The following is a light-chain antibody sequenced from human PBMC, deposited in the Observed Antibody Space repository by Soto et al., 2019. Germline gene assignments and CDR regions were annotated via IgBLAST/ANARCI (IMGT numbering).Light chain of an antibody. CDR2: GAS. V-gene: IGKV3-20*01. Sequence: ETVLTQSPGTLSLSPGERATLSCRASQTIRSNYLAWYRQTPGQAPILLIYGASNRTTGTADRFSGSGSGTDFTLIISRLEPEDFALYYCQHYGSSPWTFGQGTKVEIK. J-gene: IGKJ1*01. CDR3: QHYGSSPWT. CDR1: QTIRSNY.